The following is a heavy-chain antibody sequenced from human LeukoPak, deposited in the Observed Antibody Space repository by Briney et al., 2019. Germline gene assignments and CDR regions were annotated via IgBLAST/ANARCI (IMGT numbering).Heavy chain of an antibody. CDR1: GFTFSDYY. D-gene: IGHD3-9*01. CDR2: ISSSGSTI. Sequence: GGSLRLSCAASGFTFSDYYMSWIRQAPGKGLEWVSYISSSGSTIYYADSVKGRFTISRDNAKNPLYLQMNSLRAEDTAVYYCARDSRTYYDILTGYSSFDYWGQGTLVTVSS. V-gene: IGHV3-11*01. CDR3: ARDSRTYYDILTGYSSFDY. J-gene: IGHJ4*02.